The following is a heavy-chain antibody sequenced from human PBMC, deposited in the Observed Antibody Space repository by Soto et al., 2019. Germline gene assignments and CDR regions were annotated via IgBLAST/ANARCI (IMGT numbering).Heavy chain of an antibody. CDR3: ARDSRALLWFGELYPYGMDV. V-gene: IGHV1-46*01. D-gene: IGHD3-10*01. CDR1: GYTFTSYY. Sequence: QVQLVQSGAEVKRPGASVKVSCKASGYTFTSYYMHWVRQAPGQGLEWMGIINPSGGSTTYSQKFQGRVTMTRDTSTSTVYMELSSLSSEDTAVYYCARDSRALLWFGELYPYGMDVWGQGTTVTVSS. CDR2: INPSGGST. J-gene: IGHJ6*02.